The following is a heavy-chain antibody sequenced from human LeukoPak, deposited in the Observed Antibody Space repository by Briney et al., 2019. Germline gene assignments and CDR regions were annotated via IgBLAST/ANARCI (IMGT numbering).Heavy chain of an antibody. J-gene: IGHJ6*02. CDR1: GGTFSSYA. CDR2: IIPILGIA. Sequence: GASVKVSCKASGGTFSSYAISWVRQAPGQGLEWMGRIIPILGIANYAQKFQGRVTITADKSTSTAYMELRSLRSDDTAVYYCARDTFETTEGMDVWGQGTTVTVSS. CDR3: ARDTFETTEGMDV. V-gene: IGHV1-69*04. D-gene: IGHD4-17*01.